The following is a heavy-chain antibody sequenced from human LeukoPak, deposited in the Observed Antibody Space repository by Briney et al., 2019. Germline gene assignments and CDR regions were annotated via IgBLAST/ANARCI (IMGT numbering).Heavy chain of an antibody. CDR3: ARSALSLRFLEWFPFEDYYGMDV. CDR2: ISSSSSYI. Sequence: GGSLRLSCAASGFTFSSYSMNWVRQAPGKGLEWVSSISSSSSYIYYADSVKGRFTISRDNAKNSLYLQMNSLRAEDTAVYYCARSALSLRFLEWFPFEDYYGMDVWGQGTTVTVSS. D-gene: IGHD3-3*01. CDR1: GFTFSSYS. J-gene: IGHJ6*02. V-gene: IGHV3-21*01.